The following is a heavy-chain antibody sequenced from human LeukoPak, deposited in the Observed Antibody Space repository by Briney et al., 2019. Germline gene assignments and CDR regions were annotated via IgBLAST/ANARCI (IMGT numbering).Heavy chain of an antibody. CDR3: AMAARFYYVYMDV. CDR1: GGTTRSFS. D-gene: IGHD3-16*01. J-gene: IGHJ6*03. Sequence: SGTLCPTCSVSGGTTRSFSTTWVCHSAGKGLEWIGRVYASGSTESNTSPTSRLSPSLDTTKNQFSLRLNSVAAADTAVYYCAMAARFYYVYMDVWGKGTAVTVSS. CDR2: VYASGST. V-gene: IGHV4-4*07.